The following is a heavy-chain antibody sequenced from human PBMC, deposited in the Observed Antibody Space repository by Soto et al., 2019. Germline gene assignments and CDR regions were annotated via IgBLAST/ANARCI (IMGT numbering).Heavy chain of an antibody. CDR2: ISSSGSTI. J-gene: IGHJ5*02. V-gene: IGHV3-11*04. D-gene: IGHD6-13*01. CDR1: GFTFSDYY. CDR3: ARHPERIAQIGWFDP. Sequence: GGSLRLSCAASGFTFSDYYMSWIRQAPGKGLEWVSYISSSGSTIYYADSVKGRFTISRDNAKNPLYLQMNSLRAEDTAVYYCARHPERIAQIGWFDPWGQGTLVTVSS.